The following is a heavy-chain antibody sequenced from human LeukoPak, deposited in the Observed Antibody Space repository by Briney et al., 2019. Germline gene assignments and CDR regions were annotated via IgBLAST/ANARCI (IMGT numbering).Heavy chain of an antibody. CDR1: EHTFSNYA. CDR3: ASADGSGYRYY. V-gene: IGHV3-23*01. D-gene: IGHD3-22*01. CDR2: IDSGGGST. J-gene: IGHJ4*02. Sequence: PGGSLRLSCVASEHTFSNYAMSWVRQAPGRGLEWVSSIDSGGGSTYYADSVKGRFTISRDNSKNTLYLQMNSLRAEDTAIYYCASADGSGYRYYWGQGTLVTVSS.